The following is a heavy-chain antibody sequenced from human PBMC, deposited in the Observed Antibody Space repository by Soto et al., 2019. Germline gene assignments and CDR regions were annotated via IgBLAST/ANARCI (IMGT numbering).Heavy chain of an antibody. CDR1: GGSISSYY. J-gene: IGHJ5*02. V-gene: IGHV4-4*07. Sequence: SETLSLTCTVSGGSISSYYWSWIRQPAGKGLEWIGRIYTSGSTNYNPSLKSRVTMSVDTSKNQFSLKLSSVTAADTAVYYCASQGYSSSWYAKNWFDPWGQGTLVTVSS. D-gene: IGHD6-13*01. CDR3: ASQGYSSSWYAKNWFDP. CDR2: IYTSGST.